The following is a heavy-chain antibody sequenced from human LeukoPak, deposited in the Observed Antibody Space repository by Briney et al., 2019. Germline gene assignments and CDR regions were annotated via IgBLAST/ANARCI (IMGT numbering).Heavy chain of an antibody. CDR3: AMAGYCSSTSCYTGSGPYYYYGMDV. V-gene: IGHV1-69*04. CDR1: GGTFSSYA. CDR2: IIPVFGIA. D-gene: IGHD2-2*02. Sequence: SVKVSCKASGGTFSSYAISWVRQAPGQGLEWMGRIIPVFGIANYAQKFQGRVTITADKSTSTAYMELSSLRSEDTAVYYCAMAGYCSSTSCYTGSGPYYYYGMDVWGQGTTVTVSS. J-gene: IGHJ6*02.